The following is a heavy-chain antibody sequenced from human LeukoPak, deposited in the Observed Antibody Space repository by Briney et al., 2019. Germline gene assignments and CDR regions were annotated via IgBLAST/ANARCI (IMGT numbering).Heavy chain of an antibody. J-gene: IGHJ4*02. CDR1: GFTFFSYT. CDR2: ISGSGGST. CDR3: ARGRTHWTEFDY. Sequence: GGSLRLSCAASGFTFFSYTMNWVRQAPGKGLEWVSTISGSGGSTYCADSVKGRFTISRDNSKNTLYLQMNSLRAEDTAVYYCARGRTHWTEFDYWGQGTLVTVSS. D-gene: IGHD1-1*01. V-gene: IGHV3-23*01.